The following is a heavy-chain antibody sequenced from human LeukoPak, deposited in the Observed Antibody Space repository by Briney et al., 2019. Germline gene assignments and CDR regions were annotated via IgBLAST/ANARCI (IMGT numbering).Heavy chain of an antibody. J-gene: IGHJ6*03. Sequence: ASVKVSCKASGGTFSSYSINWVRQAPGQGLEWMGWISAYNGNTNYAQKLQGRVTMTTDTSTSTAYMELRSLRSDDTAVYYCARDYCSGGSCYCYYMDVWGKGTTVTVSS. V-gene: IGHV1-18*04. CDR1: GGTFSSYS. CDR2: ISAYNGNT. D-gene: IGHD2-15*01. CDR3: ARDYCSGGSCYCYYMDV.